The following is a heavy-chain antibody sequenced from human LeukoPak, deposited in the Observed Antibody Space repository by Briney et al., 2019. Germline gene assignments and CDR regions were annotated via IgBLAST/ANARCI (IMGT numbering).Heavy chain of an antibody. Sequence: GGSLRHSCAASGFTFSLYAMNWVRQTPEKGLEWVSHISYNSAATFYADSVKGRFTISRDNARNLVYLQMNSLRVEDTAMYYCTRSGDGAFDTWGQGTLVTVSS. CDR2: ISYNSAAT. J-gene: IGHJ3*02. CDR3: TRSGDGAFDT. D-gene: IGHD3-10*01. CDR1: GFTFSLYA. V-gene: IGHV3-48*04.